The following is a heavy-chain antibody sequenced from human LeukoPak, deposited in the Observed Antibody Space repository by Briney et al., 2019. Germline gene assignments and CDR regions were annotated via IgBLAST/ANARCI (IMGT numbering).Heavy chain of an antibody. J-gene: IGHJ4*02. CDR1: GHTFTGYY. CDR3: ARDLKGYSYGLD. D-gene: IGHD5-18*01. CDR2: INPNSGGT. V-gene: IGHV1-2*02. Sequence: ASVKVSCKASGHTFTGYYMHWVRQAPGQGLEWMGWINPNSGGTNYAQKFQGRVTMTRDTSISAAYMELSRLRSDDTAVYYCARDLKGYSYGLDWGQGTLVTVSS.